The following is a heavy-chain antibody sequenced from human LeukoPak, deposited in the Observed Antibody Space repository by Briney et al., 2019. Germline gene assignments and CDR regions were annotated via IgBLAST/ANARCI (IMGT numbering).Heavy chain of an antibody. CDR3: ARGLILEWLPSYYFDY. V-gene: IGHV3-48*01. CDR2: ISSSSSTI. CDR1: GFTFSSYS. Sequence: QTGGSLRLSCAASGFTFSSYSMNWVRQAPGKGLEWVSYISSSSSTIYYADSVKGRFTISRDNAKNSLYLQMNSLRAEATAVYYCARGLILEWLPSYYFDYWGQGAPVTVSS. J-gene: IGHJ4*02. D-gene: IGHD2-15*01.